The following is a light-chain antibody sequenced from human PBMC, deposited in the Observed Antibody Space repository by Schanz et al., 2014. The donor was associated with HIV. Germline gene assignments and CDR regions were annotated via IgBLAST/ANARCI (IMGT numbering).Light chain of an antibody. CDR3: QYFGNSGGT. CDR2: DTS. J-gene: IGKJ4*01. V-gene: IGKV3-11*01. CDR1: QSVSRF. Sequence: EIVLTQSPGTLSLSPGERATLSCRASQSVSRFLAWYQQKPGQAPRLLIYDTSNRATGIPARFSGTGSGTDFTLTISSLEPEDFAVYYCQYFGNSGGTFGGGTEVEIK.